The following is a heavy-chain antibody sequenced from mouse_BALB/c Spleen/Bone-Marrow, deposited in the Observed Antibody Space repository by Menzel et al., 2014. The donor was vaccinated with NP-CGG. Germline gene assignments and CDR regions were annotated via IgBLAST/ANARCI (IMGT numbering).Heavy chain of an antibody. CDR2: IDTSDSYT. Sequence: QVQLQQSGAELVMPGASVKMSCKASGHTFTDYWMHWVKQRPGQGLEWIGAIDTSDSYTSYNQKFKGKATLTVDESSSTAYMQLSSLTSEDSAFYYCARSDYRYDPFAYWGQGTLVTVSA. CDR1: GHTFTDYW. V-gene: IGHV1-69*01. D-gene: IGHD2-14*01. CDR3: ARSDYRYDPFAY. J-gene: IGHJ3*01.